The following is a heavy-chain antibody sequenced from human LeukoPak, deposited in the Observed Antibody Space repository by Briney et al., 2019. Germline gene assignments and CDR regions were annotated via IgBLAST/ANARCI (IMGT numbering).Heavy chain of an antibody. V-gene: IGHV1-2*02. Sequence: EASVKVSCKASGYTFTGYYMHWVRQAPGQGLEWMGWINPNSGSTNYAQKFQGRVTMTRDTSISTAYMELSRLRSDDTAVYYCAGLAAADAFDTWGQGTMVTVSS. J-gene: IGHJ3*02. CDR1: GYTFTGYY. CDR3: AGLAAADAFDT. CDR2: INPNSGST. D-gene: IGHD6-13*01.